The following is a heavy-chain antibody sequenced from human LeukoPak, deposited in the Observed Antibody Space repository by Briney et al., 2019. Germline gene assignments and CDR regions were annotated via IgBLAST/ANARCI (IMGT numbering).Heavy chain of an antibody. D-gene: IGHD2-21*02. Sequence: KPSETLSLTCTVSGGSISIYYWNWIRQPAGKGLEWIGRIYTSGSTSYNPSLKSRVTISVDTSKNQFSLKVSSVTAADTAVYYCARANVVTAIDYWGQGTLVTVSS. J-gene: IGHJ4*02. CDR2: IYTSGST. V-gene: IGHV4-4*07. CDR3: ARANVVTAIDY. CDR1: GGSISIYY.